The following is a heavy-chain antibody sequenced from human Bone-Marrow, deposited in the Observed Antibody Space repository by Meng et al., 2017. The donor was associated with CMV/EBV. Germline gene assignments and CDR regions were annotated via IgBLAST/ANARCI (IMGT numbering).Heavy chain of an antibody. CDR3: AKRQVKQAYWYFDL. J-gene: IGHJ2*01. V-gene: IGHV3-33*06. CDR2: IWYDGSNK. Sequence: GESLKISCAASGFTFSSYGMHWVRQAPGKGLEWVAVIWYDGSNKYYADSVKGRFTISRDNSKNTLYLQMNSLRAEDTAVYYCAKRQVKQAYWYFDLWGRGTLVTVSS. CDR1: GFTFSSYG. D-gene: IGHD6-6*01.